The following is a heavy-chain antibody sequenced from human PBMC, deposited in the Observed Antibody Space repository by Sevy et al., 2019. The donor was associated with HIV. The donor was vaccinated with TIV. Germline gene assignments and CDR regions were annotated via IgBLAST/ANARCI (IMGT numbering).Heavy chain of an antibody. CDR1: GGSISSYY. V-gene: IGHV4-59*13. CDR2: IYYTGST. Sequence: SETLSLTCTVSGGSISSYYWSWIRQPPGKGLEWIGYIYYTGSTNNNPSLKRRVTISVDTSKNQFSLKLGSVTAADTAVYFCARARGMSYDSSSYHWGLDYWGQGTLVTVSS. D-gene: IGHD3-22*01. J-gene: IGHJ4*02. CDR3: ARARGMSYDSSSYHWGLDY.